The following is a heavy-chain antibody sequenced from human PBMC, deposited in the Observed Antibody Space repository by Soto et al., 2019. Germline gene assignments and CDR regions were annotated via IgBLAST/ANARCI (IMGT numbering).Heavy chain of an antibody. CDR1: GYTFMSYE. CDR3: ARYLSDSANFDY. CDR2: LKPNSGHT. Sequence: QVHLVQSGAEVKKPGASVKVSCKASGYTFMSYEINWVRQATGQGLEWMGWLKPNSGHTGYAQKFQGRVTMTRDTSISTAYMELSGLRSEDTAVYYCARYLSDSANFDYWGQGTLVTVSS. J-gene: IGHJ4*02. V-gene: IGHV1-8*01.